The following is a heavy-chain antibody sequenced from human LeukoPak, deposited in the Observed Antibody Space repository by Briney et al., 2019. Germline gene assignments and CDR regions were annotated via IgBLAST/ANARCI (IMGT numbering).Heavy chain of an antibody. V-gene: IGHV3-21*01. CDR1: GFTFSNYG. J-gene: IGHJ4*02. CDR3: ARARQYDFWSFDF. D-gene: IGHD3-3*01. CDR2: ISSSSRHI. Sequence: GGSLRVSCAAAGFTFSNYGMNWVRQAPGKGLEWVSSISSSSRHIYQSDSVKGRFTISRDNAKDSLYLQLNSLRAKDTAVYYCARARQYDFWSFDFWGQGILVTVSS.